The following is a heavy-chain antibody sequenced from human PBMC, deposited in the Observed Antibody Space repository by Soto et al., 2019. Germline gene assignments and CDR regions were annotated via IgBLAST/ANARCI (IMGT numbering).Heavy chain of an antibody. CDR3: ARVPMYSSGWETRDWYFDL. V-gene: IGHV1-46*01. CDR2: INPSGGST. J-gene: IGHJ2*01. Sequence: QVQLVQSGAEVKKPGASVKVSCKASGYTFTSYYMHWVRQAPGQGLEWMGIINPSGGSTSYAQKFQARVTMTRDTSTSTVYMELSSLGSEDTALYYCARVPMYSSGWETRDWYFDLWGRGTLVTVSS. D-gene: IGHD6-19*01. CDR1: GYTFTSYY.